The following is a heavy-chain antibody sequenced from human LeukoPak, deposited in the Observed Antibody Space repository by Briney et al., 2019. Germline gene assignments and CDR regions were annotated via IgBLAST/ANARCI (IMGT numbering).Heavy chain of an antibody. D-gene: IGHD2-15*01. CDR3: ARVVAVVVTGIFDV. V-gene: IGHV3-48*03. CDR2: ISSSGSTI. CDR1: GFTFSSYE. Sequence: GGSLRLSCAASGFTFSSYEMNWVRQAPGKGLEWVSYISSSGSTIYYADSVKGRFTISRDNAKNSLYLQMNRLKDEDTAMYYCARVVAVVVTGIFDVWGQGTMVAVSS. J-gene: IGHJ3*01.